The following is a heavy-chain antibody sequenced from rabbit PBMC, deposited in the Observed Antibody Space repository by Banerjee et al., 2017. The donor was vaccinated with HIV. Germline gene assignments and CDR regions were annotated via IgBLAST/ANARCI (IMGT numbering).Heavy chain of an antibody. J-gene: IGHJ4*01. CDR3: ARDLAGVICWNFGL. CDR2: IGAGSSGPT. D-gene: IGHD4-1*01. V-gene: IGHV1S45*01. Sequence: QEQLEESGGDLVKPEGSLTLTCTASGFSFSNKYVMCWVRQAPGKGLEWIACIGAGSSGPTYYASWAKGRFTISKASWTTVTLQMTSLTAADTATYFCARDLAGVICWNFGLWGQGTLVTVS. CDR1: GFSFSNKYV.